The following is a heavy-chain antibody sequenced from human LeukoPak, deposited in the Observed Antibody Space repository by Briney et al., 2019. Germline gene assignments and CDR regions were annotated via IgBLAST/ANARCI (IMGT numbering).Heavy chain of an antibody. D-gene: IGHD6-13*01. CDR1: GGSISSYY. V-gene: IGHV4-59*01. CDR2: IYYSGST. Sequence: SETLSLTCTVSGGSISSYYWSWIRQPPGKGLEWIGYIYYSGSTNYNPSLKSRVTISVDTSKNQFSLKLSSVTAADTAVYYCARWVAAAGTGLFDYWDQGTLVTVSS. CDR3: ARWVAAAGTGLFDY. J-gene: IGHJ4*02.